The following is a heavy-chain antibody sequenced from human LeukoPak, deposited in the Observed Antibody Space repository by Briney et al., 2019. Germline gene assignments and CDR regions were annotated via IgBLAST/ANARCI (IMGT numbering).Heavy chain of an antibody. V-gene: IGHV3-33*01. CDR3: ERDSYGSGSSGPEYYFDY. CDR2: IWYDGSNK. CDR1: GFTFSSYG. J-gene: IGHJ4*02. D-gene: IGHD3-10*01. Sequence: PGRSLRLSCAASGFTFSSYGMHWVRQAPGKGLEWVAVIWYDGSNKYYADSVKGRFTISRDNSKNTLYLQMNSLRAEDTAVYYCERDSYGSGSSGPEYYFDYWGQGTLVTVSS.